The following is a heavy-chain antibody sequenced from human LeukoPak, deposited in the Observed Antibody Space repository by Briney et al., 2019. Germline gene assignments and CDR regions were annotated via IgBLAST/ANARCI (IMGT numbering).Heavy chain of an antibody. CDR2: IYYSGST. J-gene: IGHJ5*02. V-gene: IGHV4-59*01. CDR3: ARVFFGVKFDP. CDR1: GGSISSYY. Sequence: SETLSLTCTVSGGSISSYYWSWIRQPPGKGLEWIGYIYYSGSTNYNPSLKSRVTISVDTYTNQLSLKLSSVTAADTAVYYCARVFFGVKFDPWGQGTLVTVSS. D-gene: IGHD3-3*01.